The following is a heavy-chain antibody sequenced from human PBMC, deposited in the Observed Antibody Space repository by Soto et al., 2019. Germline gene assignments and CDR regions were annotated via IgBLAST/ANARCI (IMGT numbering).Heavy chain of an antibody. CDR1: GFTFSSYA. J-gene: IGHJ4*02. CDR2: ISSNGGST. Sequence: GGSLRLSCSASGFTFSSYAMHWVRQAPGKGLEYVSAISSNGGSTYYADSVKGRFTISRDNSKNTLYFQMSSLRAEDTAVYYCVIDSLGDDYVWGSYRLGPLLWGQGTLVTVSS. V-gene: IGHV3-64D*06. CDR3: VIDSLGDDYVWGSYRLGPLL. D-gene: IGHD3-16*02.